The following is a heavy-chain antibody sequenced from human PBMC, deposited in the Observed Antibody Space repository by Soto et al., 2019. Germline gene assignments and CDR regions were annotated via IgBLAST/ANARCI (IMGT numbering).Heavy chain of an antibody. J-gene: IGHJ4*02. D-gene: IGHD3-16*02. CDR3: ARANLITCGGVIVNGGGYFDY. CDR2: IYSGGST. CDR1: GFTVSSNY. V-gene: IGHV3-53*01. Sequence: EVQLVESGGGLIQPGGSLRLSCAASGFTVSSNYMSWVRQAPGKGLEWVSVIYSGGSTYYADSVKGRFTISRDNSKNTLYLQMNSLRGEDTAVYYCARANLITCGGVIVNGGGYFDYWGQGTLVTVSS.